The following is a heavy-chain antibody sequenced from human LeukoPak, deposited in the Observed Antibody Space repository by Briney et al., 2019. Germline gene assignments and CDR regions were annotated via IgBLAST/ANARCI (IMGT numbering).Heavy chain of an antibody. Sequence: TGGSLRLSCAASGFTFSNYALHWVRQAPGKGLEWVASIKPDGSEKYYLDSVKGRFTISRDNARDSLYLQMNSLRDDDTSVYFCARDASALYWGRGTLVTVSS. V-gene: IGHV3-7*01. J-gene: IGHJ4*02. CDR3: ARDASALY. CDR2: IKPDGSEK. CDR1: GFTFSNYA. D-gene: IGHD6-19*01.